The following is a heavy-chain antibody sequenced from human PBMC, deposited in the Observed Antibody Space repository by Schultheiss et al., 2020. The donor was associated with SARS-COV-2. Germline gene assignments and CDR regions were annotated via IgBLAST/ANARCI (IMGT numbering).Heavy chain of an antibody. V-gene: IGHV3-33*01. CDR1: GFTFSSYG. CDR2: IWYDGSNK. Sequence: GGSLRLSCAASGFTFSSYGMHWVRQAPGKGLEWVAVIWYDGSNKYYADSVKGRFTISRDNSKNTLYLQMNSLRAEDTAVYYCAREGTGTTGYGMDVWGQGTTVTVSS. J-gene: IGHJ6*02. D-gene: IGHD1-7*01. CDR3: AREGTGTTGYGMDV.